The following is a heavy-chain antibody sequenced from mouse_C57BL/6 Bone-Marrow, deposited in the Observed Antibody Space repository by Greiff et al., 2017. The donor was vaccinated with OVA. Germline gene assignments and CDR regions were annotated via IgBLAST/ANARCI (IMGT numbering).Heavy chain of an antibody. CDR1: GFTFSSYA. V-gene: IGHV5-9-1*02. J-gene: IGHJ1*03. D-gene: IGHD2-3*01. CDR3: PRSLYDGFSWLSFNV. Sequence: EVHLVESGEGLVKPGGSLKLSCAASGFTFSSYAMSWVRQTPEKRLEWVAYISSGGDYIYYADTVKGRFTISRDNARNTLYLQMSSLMSEYTAMYFCPRSLYDGFSWLSFNVWVTGTTVPVSS. CDR2: ISSGGDYI.